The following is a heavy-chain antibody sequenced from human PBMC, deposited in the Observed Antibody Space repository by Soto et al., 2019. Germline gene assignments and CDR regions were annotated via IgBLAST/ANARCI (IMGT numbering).Heavy chain of an antibody. J-gene: IGHJ6*02. V-gene: IGHV3-33*01. D-gene: IGHD3-3*01. CDR2: IWYDGSNK. CDR3: ARDADGDTIFGVVIIPSYGMDV. Sequence: GGSLRLSCAASGFTFSSYGMHWVRQAPGKGLEWVAVIWYDGSNKYYADSVKGRFTISRDNSKNSLYLQMNSLRAEDTAVYYCARDADGDTIFGVVIIPSYGMDVWGQGTTVTVSS. CDR1: GFTFSSYG.